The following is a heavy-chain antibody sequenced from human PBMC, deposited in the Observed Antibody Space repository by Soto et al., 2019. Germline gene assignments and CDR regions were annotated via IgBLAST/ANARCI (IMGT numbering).Heavy chain of an antibody. V-gene: IGHV4-39*01. CDR2: IYYGGSP. J-gene: IGHJ5*02. CDR3: ARRPSYYASGSQDPFDP. D-gene: IGHD3-10*01. CDR1: GGSISSSSYF. Sequence: SETLSLTCTVSGGSISSSSYFWGWIRQPPGKGLEWIGGIYYGGSPYYNPSLKSRVTIFVDTSKNQFSLKLRSVTAADTAVYYCARRPSYYASGSQDPFDPWGQGTLVTVSS.